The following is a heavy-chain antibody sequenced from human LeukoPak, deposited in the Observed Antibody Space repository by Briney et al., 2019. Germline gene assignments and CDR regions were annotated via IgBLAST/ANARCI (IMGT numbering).Heavy chain of an antibody. D-gene: IGHD6-13*01. CDR2: MNPNSGNT. Sequence: ASVKVSCKASGYTFTSYDINWVRQATGQGLEWMGWMNPNSGNTGYAQKFQGRVTMTRNTSISTAYMELSSLRSEDTAVYYCARVPWVVDDSSSPKTYAFDIWGQGTMVTVSS. V-gene: IGHV1-8*01. J-gene: IGHJ3*02. CDR3: ARVPWVVDDSSSPKTYAFDI. CDR1: GYTFTSYD.